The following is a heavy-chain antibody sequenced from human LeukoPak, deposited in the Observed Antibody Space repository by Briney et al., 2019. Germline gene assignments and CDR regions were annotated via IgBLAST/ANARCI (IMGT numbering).Heavy chain of an antibody. Sequence: SETLSLTCAVYGGSFSGYYWSWIRQPPGKGLEWIGEINHSGSTNYNPSLKSRVTISVDTSKNQFSLKLSSVTAADTAVYYCAREGIAVAGTIDYWGQGTLVTDSS. CDR1: GGSFSGYY. V-gene: IGHV4-34*01. J-gene: IGHJ4*02. CDR3: AREGIAVAGTIDY. CDR2: INHSGST. D-gene: IGHD6-19*01.